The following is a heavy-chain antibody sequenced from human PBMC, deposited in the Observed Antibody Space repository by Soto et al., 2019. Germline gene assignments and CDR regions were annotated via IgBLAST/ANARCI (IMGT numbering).Heavy chain of an antibody. CDR3: AREAGSGDYFDY. J-gene: IGHJ4*02. D-gene: IGHD1-26*01. Sequence: QVQLQESGPGLVKPSQTLSLTCTVSGGSISSTGYFWTWIRQHPGKCLEWIGYIFYSGSTFHTPSRKSRVTISVATSKNQFSLELSSVTAADTAVYYCAREAGSGDYFDYWGQGTMVTVSS. CDR1: GGSISSTGYF. CDR2: IFYSGST. V-gene: IGHV4-31*03.